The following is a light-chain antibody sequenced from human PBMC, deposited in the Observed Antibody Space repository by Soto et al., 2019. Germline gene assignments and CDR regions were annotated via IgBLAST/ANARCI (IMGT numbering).Light chain of an antibody. V-gene: IGLV1-40*01. J-gene: IGLJ1*01. CDR3: QSYDSSLGGLYV. CDR2: GDS. Sequence: QLVLTQPPSVSGAPGQRATISCTGRGSNFGTNYDVHWYQQLPGTAPKLLIYGDSNRPSGVPDRFSGSKSGTSASLAITGLQAEDEADYYCQSYDSSLGGLYVFGTGTKLTVL. CDR1: GSNFGTNYD.